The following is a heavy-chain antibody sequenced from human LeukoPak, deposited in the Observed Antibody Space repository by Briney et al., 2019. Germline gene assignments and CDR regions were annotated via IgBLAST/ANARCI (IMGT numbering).Heavy chain of an antibody. J-gene: IGHJ3*02. D-gene: IGHD6-13*01. CDR2: ISSSGSTI. Sequence: PGGSLRLSCAASGFTFSDYYMSWIRQAPGKGLEWVSYISSSGSTIYYADSVKGRFTISRDNAKNSLYLQMNSLRAEDTAVYYCAHSSSSWYSPDDAFDIWGQGTMVTVSS. V-gene: IGHV3-11*04. CDR1: GFTFSDYY. CDR3: AHSSSSWYSPDDAFDI.